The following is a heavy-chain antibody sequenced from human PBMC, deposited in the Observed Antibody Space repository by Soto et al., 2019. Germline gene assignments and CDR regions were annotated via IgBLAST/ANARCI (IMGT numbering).Heavy chain of an antibody. CDR2: ISTYNGNT. CDR3: ARGVVVPASTGKSWFDP. V-gene: IGHV1-18*01. D-gene: IGHD2-2*01. Sequence: ASVEVSCKASGYTFTSKGITWVRQAPGQGLEWMGWISTYNGNTNYAQKLQGRVIMATDTSTSTVYMELRSLRSDDTAVYYCARGVVVPASTGKSWFDPWGQGTLVTSPQ. CDR1: GYTFTSKG. J-gene: IGHJ5*02.